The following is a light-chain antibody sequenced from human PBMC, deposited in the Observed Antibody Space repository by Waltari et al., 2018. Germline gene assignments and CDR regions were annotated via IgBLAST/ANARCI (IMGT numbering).Light chain of an antibody. CDR3: LQYIRSPLT. J-gene: IGKJ4*01. Sequence: DIQMTQSPSSLSASVGATVSITCRASQSLSGWLDWYQQKPGKAPKLLIYKTSNLQSGVSSRFSGSGSGTEFTLTIRSLQPEDFATYYCLQYIRSPLTFGGGTKVEIK. CDR1: QSLSGW. V-gene: IGKV1-5*03. CDR2: KTS.